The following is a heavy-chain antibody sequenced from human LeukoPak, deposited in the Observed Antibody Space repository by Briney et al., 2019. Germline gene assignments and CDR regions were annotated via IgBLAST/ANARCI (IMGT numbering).Heavy chain of an antibody. Sequence: GGSLRLSCAASGLTISDSWIHWVRQVPGKGLMWVSRLASDENNRIYADSVKGRFTISRDNAKNTLFLQMNSLRVEDTGFYYCARDAGWGRLDSWGQGALVTVSS. V-gene: IGHV3-74*01. J-gene: IGHJ4*02. CDR3: ARDAGWGRLDS. CDR1: GLTISDSW. D-gene: IGHD3-16*01. CDR2: LASDENNR.